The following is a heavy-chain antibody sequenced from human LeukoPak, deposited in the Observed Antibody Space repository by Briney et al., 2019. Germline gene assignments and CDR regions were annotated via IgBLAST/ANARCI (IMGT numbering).Heavy chain of an antibody. V-gene: IGHV1-18*01. J-gene: IGHJ5*02. Sequence: ASVKVSCKASGYNFGIFGISWVRQAPGQGLEWMGWISANNGNTNYAQNLQGRGTMTTDTSTSTAYMELRSLRSDDTAVYYCARVGVVVPAAWFGPWGQGTLVTVSS. CDR2: ISANNGNT. CDR3: ARVGVVVPAAWFGP. D-gene: IGHD2-2*01. CDR1: GYNFGIFG.